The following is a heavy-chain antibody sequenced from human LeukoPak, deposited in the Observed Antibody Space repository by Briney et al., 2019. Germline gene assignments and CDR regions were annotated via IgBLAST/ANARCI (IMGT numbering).Heavy chain of an antibody. D-gene: IGHD3-3*01. CDR1: GYTFTSYG. V-gene: IGHV1-18*01. J-gene: IGHJ4*02. Sequence: ASVKVSYKASGYTFTSYGISWVRQAPGQGLEWMGWISAYNGNTNYAQKLQGRVTMTTDTSTSTAYMELRSLRSDDTAVYYCARAPEGRLEWLLYGPYYFDYWGQGTPVTVSS. CDR3: ARAPEGRLEWLLYGPYYFDY. CDR2: ISAYNGNT.